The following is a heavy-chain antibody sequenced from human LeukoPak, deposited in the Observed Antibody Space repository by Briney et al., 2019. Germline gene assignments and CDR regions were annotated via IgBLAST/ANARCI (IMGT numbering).Heavy chain of an antibody. D-gene: IGHD6-13*01. Sequence: GGSLRLPCAASGFTFSSYAMHWVRQAPGKGLEWVAVISYDGSNKYYADSVKGRFTISRDNSKNTLYLQMNSLRAEDTAVYYCAREAAAGTVGWFDPWGQGTLVTVSS. CDR1: GFTFSSYA. CDR2: ISYDGSNK. V-gene: IGHV3-30-3*01. CDR3: AREAAAGTVGWFDP. J-gene: IGHJ5*02.